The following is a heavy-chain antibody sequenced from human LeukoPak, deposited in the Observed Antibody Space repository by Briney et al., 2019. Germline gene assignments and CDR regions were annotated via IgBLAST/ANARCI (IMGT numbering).Heavy chain of an antibody. CDR3: ARAGEDVVLGPAPVGGSPYNWFDP. CDR2: ISYHGIDK. CDR1: GFTFSSYG. D-gene: IGHD2-2*01. V-gene: IGHV3-30*03. Sequence: GGSLRLSCAASGFTFSSYGMHWVRQAPGKGLEWVAVISYHGIDKYYADSVKGRFTISRDNSKSALYLQMNSLRPEDTAVYYCARAGEDVVLGPAPVGGSPYNWFDPWGQGTLVTVSS. J-gene: IGHJ5*02.